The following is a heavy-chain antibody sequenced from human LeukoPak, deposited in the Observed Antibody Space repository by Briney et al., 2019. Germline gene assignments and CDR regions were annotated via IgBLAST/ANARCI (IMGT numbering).Heavy chain of an antibody. CDR3: ARDSDFWSGYLNYYNYYGMDV. D-gene: IGHD3-3*01. J-gene: IGHJ6*02. V-gene: IGHV3-21*01. Sequence: GGSLRLSCAASGFTFSSYSMNWVRQAPGKGLEWVSSISSSSSYIYYADSVKGRFTISRDNAKNSLYLQMNSLRAEDTAVYYCARDSDFWSGYLNYYNYYGMDVWGQGTTVTVSS. CDR2: ISSSSSYI. CDR1: GFTFSSYS.